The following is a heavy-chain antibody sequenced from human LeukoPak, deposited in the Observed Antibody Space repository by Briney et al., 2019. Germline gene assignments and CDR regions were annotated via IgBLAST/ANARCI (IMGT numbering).Heavy chain of an antibody. CDR1: GGSISNYY. CDR3: ASSHPLGSNNDYYTPFDY. J-gene: IGHJ4*02. CDR2: MYYSGST. V-gene: IGHV4-59*01. D-gene: IGHD3-3*01. Sequence: SETLSLTCTVSGGSISNYYWSWIRQPPGKGLEWIGYMYYSGSTNYNPSLKSRVTISVDTSKNQFSLKLSAVTAADTAVYYCASSHPLGSNNDYYTPFDYWGQGTLVTVSS.